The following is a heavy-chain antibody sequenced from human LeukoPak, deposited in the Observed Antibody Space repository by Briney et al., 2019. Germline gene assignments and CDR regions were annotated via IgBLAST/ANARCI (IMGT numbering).Heavy chain of an antibody. CDR1: GFTFSSYG. CDR3: AKASTDSSSWYFDY. J-gene: IGHJ4*02. V-gene: IGHV3-30*18. CDR2: ISYDGGNK. Sequence: GGSLRLSCAASGFTFSSYGMHWVRQAPGKGLEWVAVISYDGGNKYYADSVKGRFTISRDNSKNTLYLQMNSLRAEDTAVYYCAKASTDSSSWYFDYWGQGTLVTVSS. D-gene: IGHD6-13*01.